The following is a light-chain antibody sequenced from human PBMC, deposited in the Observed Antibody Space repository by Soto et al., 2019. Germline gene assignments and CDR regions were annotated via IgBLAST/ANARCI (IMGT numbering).Light chain of an antibody. Sequence: DIQMTQSPSSLSASVRDRVTITCRASQSISSYLNWFQQKPGKAPNLLIYAASSLQSGVPSRFSGSGSGTDFTLTISSLQPEDSATYYCQQTYSTLITFGQGTRLEIK. CDR3: QQTYSTLIT. CDR1: QSISSY. V-gene: IGKV1-39*01. J-gene: IGKJ5*01. CDR2: AAS.